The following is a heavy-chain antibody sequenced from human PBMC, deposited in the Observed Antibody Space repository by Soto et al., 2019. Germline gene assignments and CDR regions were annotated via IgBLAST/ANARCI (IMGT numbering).Heavy chain of an antibody. J-gene: IGHJ5*01. D-gene: IGHD3-3*01. CDR2: ISASGSTT. V-gene: IGHV3-23*01. CDR1: GFTFSSYV. CDR3: AHGLPETIFGVLIRFDC. Sequence: AGGSLRLSCAASGFTFSSYVMSWVRQAPGKGLEWVSSISASGSTTYYADSVKGRFTISRDNSKSTLYLQMNNLRAEDTAVYYCAHGLPETIFGVLIRFDCWGQGALVTVSS.